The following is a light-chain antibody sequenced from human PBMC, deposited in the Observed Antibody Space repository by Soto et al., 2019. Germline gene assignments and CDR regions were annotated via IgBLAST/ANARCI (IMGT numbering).Light chain of an antibody. CDR2: GNN. CDR1: TSNIGAGYD. V-gene: IGLV1-40*01. J-gene: IGLJ3*02. CDR3: QSYDSSLSGSV. Sequence: QSALTQPPSVSGAPGQRVTISCTGSTSNIGAGYDVHWYQQLPGTAPKLLIYGNNNRPSGVPDRFSGSKSGTSASLAITGLQAEDEDDDYCQSYDSSLSGSVFGGGTKLTVL.